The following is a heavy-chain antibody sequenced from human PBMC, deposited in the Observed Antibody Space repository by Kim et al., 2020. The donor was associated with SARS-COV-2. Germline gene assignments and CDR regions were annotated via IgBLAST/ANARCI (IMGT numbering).Heavy chain of an antibody. V-gene: IGHV1-69*13. J-gene: IGHJ4*02. Sequence: SVKVSCKASGGTFSSYAISWVRQAPGQGLEWMGWIIPIFGTANYAQKFQGRVTITADESTSTAYMELSSLRSEDTAVYYCARRREMATTYYFDYWGQGTLVTVSS. CDR1: GGTFSSYA. CDR3: ARRREMATTYYFDY. D-gene: IGHD1-1*01. CDR2: IIPIFGTA.